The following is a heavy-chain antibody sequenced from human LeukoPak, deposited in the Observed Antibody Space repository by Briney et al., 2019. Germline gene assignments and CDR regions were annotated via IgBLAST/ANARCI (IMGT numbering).Heavy chain of an antibody. V-gene: IGHV3-30-3*01. J-gene: IGHJ4*02. Sequence: QTGGSLRLSCVASGFTFSSYIMHWVRQAPGKGLEWVAVLSYDGSTKYYADSVKGRFTISSDISKTTLYLQMSNLRAEDTAVYYCARDVTYFDYWGQGTLVTVSS. D-gene: IGHD3-16*01. CDR3: ARDVTYFDY. CDR2: LSYDGSTK. CDR1: GFTFSSYI.